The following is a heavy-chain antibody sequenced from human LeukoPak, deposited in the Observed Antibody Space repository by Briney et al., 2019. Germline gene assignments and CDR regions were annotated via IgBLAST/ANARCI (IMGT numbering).Heavy chain of an antibody. D-gene: IGHD1-7*01. Sequence: GGSLRLSCAASDFSFTTYTMSWVRQAPGKGLEWVSSISGGDPTTYYADSVKGRFTISRDNSKNTLYLQMNSLRAEDTAVYYCARRTNYATWDVWGKGTTITTSS. J-gene: IGHJ6*04. CDR3: ARRTNYATWDV. CDR1: DFSFTTYT. CDR2: ISGGDPTT. V-gene: IGHV3-23*01.